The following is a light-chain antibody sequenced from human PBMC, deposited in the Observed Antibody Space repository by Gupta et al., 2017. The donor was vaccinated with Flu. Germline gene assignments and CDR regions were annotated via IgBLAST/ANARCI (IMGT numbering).Light chain of an antibody. V-gene: IGKV1-39*01. CDR3: QQSDSTPYT. CDR1: QSITTY. J-gene: IGKJ2*01. Sequence: DIQMTQSPSSLSASVGDRVTITCRASQSITTYLNWYQQKPGKAPKLLIYAASSLQSGVPSRFSGSGSGTDFTLTISRLQPEDFASYHCQQSDSTPYTFGQGTKLEIK. CDR2: AAS.